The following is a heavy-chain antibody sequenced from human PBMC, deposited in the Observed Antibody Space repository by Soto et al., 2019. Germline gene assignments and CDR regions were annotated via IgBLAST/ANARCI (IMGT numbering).Heavy chain of an antibody. V-gene: IGHV1-69*04. Sequence: GASVKVSCKASGGTFSSYTISWVRQAPGQGLEWMGRIIPILGIANYAQKFQGRVTITADKSTSTAYMELRSLRSDDTAVYYCARDPSRSTFDIWGQGTMVTVSS. CDR3: ARDPSRSTFDI. CDR1: GGTFSSYT. J-gene: IGHJ3*02. CDR2: IIPILGIA.